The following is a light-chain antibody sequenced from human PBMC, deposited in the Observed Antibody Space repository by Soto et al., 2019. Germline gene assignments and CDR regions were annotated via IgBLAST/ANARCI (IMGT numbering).Light chain of an antibody. CDR3: QQSYSTSWT. V-gene: IGKV1-39*01. CDR1: QSIAIY. Sequence: DIQMTQSPSSLSASVGDRVTITCRASQSIAIYLNWYQQKPGKAPKLLIYGASSLQSGVTSRFSGSGSGTDFTLTISSLQPEDFATYYCQQSYSTSWTFGQGTKVEIK. J-gene: IGKJ1*01. CDR2: GAS.